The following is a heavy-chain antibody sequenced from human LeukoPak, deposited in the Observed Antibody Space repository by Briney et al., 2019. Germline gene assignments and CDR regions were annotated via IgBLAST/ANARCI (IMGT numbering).Heavy chain of an antibody. V-gene: IGHV1-2*02. D-gene: IGHD3-10*01. CDR2: INPNSGGT. CDR1: GYTFTGYY. CDR3: ASSYYGSGSYHNAFDI. Sequence: ASVKVSCKASGYTFTGYYMHWVRQAPGQGLEWMGWINPNSGGTNYAQKFQGRVTMTRDTSISTAYMELSRLRSDDTAVYYCASSYYGSGSYHNAFDIWGQGTMVTDSS. J-gene: IGHJ3*02.